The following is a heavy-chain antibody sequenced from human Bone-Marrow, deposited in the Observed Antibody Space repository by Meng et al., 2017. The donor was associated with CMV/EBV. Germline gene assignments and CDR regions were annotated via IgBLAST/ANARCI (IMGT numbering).Heavy chain of an antibody. CDR2: ISGSGGST. J-gene: IGHJ4*02. D-gene: IGHD1-26*01. CDR1: GFTFSSYA. Sequence: GESLKISCAASGFTFSSYAMSWVRQAPGKGLEWVSAISGSGGSTYYADSVKGRFTISRDNSKNTLYLQMNSLRAEDTAVYSCAKMPRSLGAATHLDYWGQGTLVTVSS. V-gene: IGHV3-23*01. CDR3: AKMPRSLGAATHLDY.